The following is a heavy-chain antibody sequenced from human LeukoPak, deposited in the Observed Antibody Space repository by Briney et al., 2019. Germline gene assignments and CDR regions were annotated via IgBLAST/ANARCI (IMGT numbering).Heavy chain of an antibody. CDR2: IYYSGST. J-gene: IGHJ4*02. D-gene: IGHD6-13*01. CDR1: GGSISSYY. CDR3: AREVYSSSWYQGHFDY. Sequence: SETLSLTCTVSGGSISSYYWSWIRQPPGKGLEWIGYIYYSGSTNYNPSLKSRVTISVDTSKNQFSLRLSSVTAADTAVYYCAREVYSSSWYQGHFDYWGQGTLVTVSS. V-gene: IGHV4-59*12.